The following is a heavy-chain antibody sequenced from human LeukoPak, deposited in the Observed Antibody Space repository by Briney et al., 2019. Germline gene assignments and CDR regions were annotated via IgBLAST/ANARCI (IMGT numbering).Heavy chain of an antibody. D-gene: IGHD3-22*01. CDR1: GYTFTSYT. Sequence: ASVKVSCKASGYTFTSYTIHWVRQAPGQRLEWMGWINVGNANTKYSQRFQGRVTITRDTSASTAYMELSSLISEDTAVYYCARVYYDSSGYYYDYWGQGTLVTVSS. J-gene: IGHJ4*02. CDR3: ARVYYDSSGYYYDY. CDR2: INVGNANT. V-gene: IGHV1-3*01.